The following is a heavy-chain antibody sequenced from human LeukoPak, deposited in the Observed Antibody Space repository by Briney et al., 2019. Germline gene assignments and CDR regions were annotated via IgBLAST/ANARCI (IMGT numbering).Heavy chain of an antibody. Sequence: GGSLRLSWAASGFTFSSYWMHWVRQAPGKGLVWVSRISTDGSSTTYADSVKGRFTISRDNARDTLYLQMNSLRAEDTAVYYCAGHHQAYSRTYWGQGTLVTVSS. CDR3: AGHHQAYSRTY. CDR2: ISTDGSST. D-gene: IGHD6-13*01. J-gene: IGHJ4*02. CDR1: GFTFSSYW. V-gene: IGHV3-74*01.